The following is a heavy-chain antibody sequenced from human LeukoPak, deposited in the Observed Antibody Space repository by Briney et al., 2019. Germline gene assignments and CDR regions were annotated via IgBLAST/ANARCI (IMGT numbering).Heavy chain of an antibody. Sequence: PSVKASSKASGYTFTGYYMHWVRQAPGQGLEWMGWINPNSGRTNYAQKLPGRVTMNRDTSISTAYMELSRLRSDDTAVYYCARGETITMVRGVIVQAFDIWGQGTMVTVSS. V-gene: IGHV1-2*02. CDR2: INPNSGRT. CDR3: ARGETITMVRGVIVQAFDI. CDR1: GYTFTGYY. J-gene: IGHJ3*02. D-gene: IGHD3-10*01.